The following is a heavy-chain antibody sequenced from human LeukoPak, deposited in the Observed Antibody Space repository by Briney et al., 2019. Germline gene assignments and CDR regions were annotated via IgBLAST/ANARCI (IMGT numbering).Heavy chain of an antibody. CDR2: ISGSSGST. CDR3: AKGYCSSTSCYYYYYYMDV. Sequence: GGSLRLSCAASGFTFSSYAMSWVRPAPGKGREWVSAISGSSGSTYYAASVKGRFTISRDNSKNTLYLQMNSLRAEDTAVDYCAKGYCSSTSCYYYYYYMDVWGKGTTVTVSS. D-gene: IGHD2-2*01. J-gene: IGHJ6*03. CDR1: GFTFSSYA. V-gene: IGHV3-23*01.